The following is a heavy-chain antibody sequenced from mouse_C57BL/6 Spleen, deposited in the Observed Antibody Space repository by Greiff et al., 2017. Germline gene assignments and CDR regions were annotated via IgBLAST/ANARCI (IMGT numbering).Heavy chain of an antibody. V-gene: IGHV1-54*01. CDR2: INPGSGGT. CDR1: GYAFTNYL. CDR3: ARRGTSYGSAMDY. D-gene: IGHD1-1*01. J-gene: IGHJ4*01. Sequence: VQLQQSGAELVRPGTSVKVSCKASGYAFTNYLIEWVKQRPGQGLEWIGVINPGSGGTNYNEKFKGKATLTADKSSSTAYMQLSSLTSEDSAVYFGARRGTSYGSAMDYWGQGTSVTVSS.